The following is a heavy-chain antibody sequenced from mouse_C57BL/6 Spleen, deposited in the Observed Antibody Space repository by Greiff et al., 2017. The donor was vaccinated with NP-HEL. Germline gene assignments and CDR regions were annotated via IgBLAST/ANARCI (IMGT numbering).Heavy chain of an antibody. Sequence: QVQLQQSGPELVKPGASVKISCKASGYSFTSYYIYWVKQRPGQGLEWIGWIYPGSGNTKYNEKFKGKATLTADTSSSTAYMQLSSLTSEDSAVYYCARGGYCNYFDYWGQGTTLTVSS. CDR3: ARGGYCNYFDY. V-gene: IGHV1-66*01. CDR1: GYSFTSYY. CDR2: IYPGSGNT. D-gene: IGHD5-1-1*01. J-gene: IGHJ2*01.